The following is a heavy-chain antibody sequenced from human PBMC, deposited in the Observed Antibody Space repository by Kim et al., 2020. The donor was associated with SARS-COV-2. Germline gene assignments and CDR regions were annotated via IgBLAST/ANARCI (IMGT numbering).Heavy chain of an antibody. J-gene: IGHJ6*02. D-gene: IGHD3-10*01. CDR2: ISGSGGST. CDR1: GFTFSSYA. Sequence: GGSLRLSCAASGFTFSSYAMSWVRQAPGKGLEWVSAISGSGGSTYYADSVKGRFTISRDNSKNTLYLQMNSLRAEDTAVYYCASRGDYYYYGMYVWGQGTTVTVSS. CDR3: ASRGDYYYYGMYV. V-gene: IGHV3-23*01.